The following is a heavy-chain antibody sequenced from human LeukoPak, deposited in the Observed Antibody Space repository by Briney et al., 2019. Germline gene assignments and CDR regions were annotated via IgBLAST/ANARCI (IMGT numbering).Heavy chain of an antibody. D-gene: IGHD6-13*01. CDR3: ASGLSSSWPPIYYFDY. Sequence: PSETLSLTCAVYGGSFSGYYWSWIRQPPGKGLEWIGEINHSGSTNYNPSLKSRVTISVDTSKNQFSLKLSSVTAADTAVYYCASGLSSSWPPIYYFDYWGQGTSVTVSS. J-gene: IGHJ4*02. CDR1: GGSFSGYY. CDR2: INHSGST. V-gene: IGHV4-34*01.